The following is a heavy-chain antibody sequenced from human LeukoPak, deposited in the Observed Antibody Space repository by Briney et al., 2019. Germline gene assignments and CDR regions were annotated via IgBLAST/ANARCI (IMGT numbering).Heavy chain of an antibody. D-gene: IGHD3-10*01. V-gene: IGHV3-30*03. Sequence: GGSLRLSCAASGFTFSAYGMHWVRQAPGKGLEWVAVISYDGSDKNTADSVKGRFTVSRDNSKNSLYLHMNSLRAEDTAVYYCARDHWVTMVRGVIPLYGLDVWGQGSTVTVSS. CDR1: GFTFSAYG. CDR3: ARDHWVTMVRGVIPLYGLDV. CDR2: ISYDGSDK. J-gene: IGHJ6*02.